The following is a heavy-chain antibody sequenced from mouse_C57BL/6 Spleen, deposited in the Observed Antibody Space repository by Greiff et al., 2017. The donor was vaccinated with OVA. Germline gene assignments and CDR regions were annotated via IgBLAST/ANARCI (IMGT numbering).Heavy chain of an antibody. Sequence: EVQLQQSGPELVKPGASVKISCKASGYTFTDYYMNWVKQSHGKSLEWIGDINPNNGGTSYNQKFKGKATLTVDKSSSTAYMELRSLTSEDSAVYYCASDLIDYGNYPYWGQGTSVTVSS. CDR3: ASDLIDYGNYPY. J-gene: IGHJ4*01. V-gene: IGHV1-26*01. CDR1: GYTFTDYY. D-gene: IGHD2-1*01. CDR2: INPNNGGT.